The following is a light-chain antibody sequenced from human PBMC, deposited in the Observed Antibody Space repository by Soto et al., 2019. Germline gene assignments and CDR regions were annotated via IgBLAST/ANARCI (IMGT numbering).Light chain of an antibody. Sequence: EIVLTQSPATLSLSPGERATLSCRASQSISYNLAWYQQKPGQAPSLLIYDASNRATGVPARFSGSGSGTDFTLSISSLEPEDFAVYYCQQRGDWPLYTFGQGSRLEIK. J-gene: IGKJ2*01. CDR2: DAS. CDR3: QQRGDWPLYT. V-gene: IGKV3-11*01. CDR1: QSISYN.